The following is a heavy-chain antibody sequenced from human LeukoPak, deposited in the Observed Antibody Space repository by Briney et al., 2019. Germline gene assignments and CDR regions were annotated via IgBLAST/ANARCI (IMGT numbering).Heavy chain of an antibody. V-gene: IGHV3-33*01. CDR1: GFTFSSYG. Sequence: GGSLRLSCAASGFTFSSYGMHWVRQAPGKGLEWVAVIWYDGSNKYYADSVKGRFTISRDNSKNTLYLQMNSLRAEDTAVYYCARLYSTGCYGGPDYWGQGTLVAVSS. J-gene: IGHJ4*02. CDR3: ARLYSTGCYGGPDY. CDR2: IWYDGSNK. D-gene: IGHD6-19*01.